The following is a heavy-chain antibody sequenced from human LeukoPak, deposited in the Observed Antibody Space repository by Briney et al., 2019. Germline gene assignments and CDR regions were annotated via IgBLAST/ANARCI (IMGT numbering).Heavy chain of an antibody. CDR2: ISYDGSNK. J-gene: IGHJ6*02. Sequence: GRSLRLSCAASGFTFSSYGMHWVRQAPGKGLEWVAVISYDGSNKYYADSVKGRFTISRDNSKNTLYLQMNSLSAEDTAVYYCAKAGPSPDYYGMDVWGQGTTVTVSS. CDR1: GFTFSSYG. CDR3: AKAGPSPDYYGMDV. V-gene: IGHV3-30*18.